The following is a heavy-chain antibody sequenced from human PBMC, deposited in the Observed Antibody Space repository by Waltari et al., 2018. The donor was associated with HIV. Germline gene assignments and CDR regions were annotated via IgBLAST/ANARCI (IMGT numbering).Heavy chain of an antibody. CDR2: ISYDGGDK. CDR3: SREEFTYYYDSTKVGEAQFVY. Sequence: QVQLVESGGGVVEPGRSLRLSCAASGFTFSCYALHWVRQARGKGVEWVEVISYDGGDKNHAEAGKGRVTISRDNSKTSLYLQMNSLRAEDTAVYYCSREEFTYYYDSTKVGEAQFVYWGHGTLGTVSS. CDR1: GFTFSCYA. D-gene: IGHD3-22*01. J-gene: IGHJ4*01. V-gene: IGHV3-30-3*01.